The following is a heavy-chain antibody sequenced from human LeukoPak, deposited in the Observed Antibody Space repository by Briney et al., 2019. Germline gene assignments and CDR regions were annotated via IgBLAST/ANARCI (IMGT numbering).Heavy chain of an antibody. CDR2: INPSGGST. Sequence: ASVKVSCKASGYTFTSYYMHWVRQAPGQGLEWMGIINPSGGSTSYAQKFQGRVTMTRDTSTSTVYMELSSLRSEYTAVYYCARAGDIVVVPAAANWFDPWGQGTLVTVSS. D-gene: IGHD2-2*01. CDR1: GYTFTSYY. V-gene: IGHV1-46*01. CDR3: ARAGDIVVVPAAANWFDP. J-gene: IGHJ5*02.